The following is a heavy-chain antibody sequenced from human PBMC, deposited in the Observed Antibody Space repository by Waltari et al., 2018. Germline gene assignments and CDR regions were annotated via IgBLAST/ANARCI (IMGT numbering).Heavy chain of an antibody. CDR2: IDRDGNKK. V-gene: IGHV3-7*03. J-gene: IGHJ4*02. CDR1: GFTFVNYW. Sequence: EVQLVESGGGLVQPGGSLRLSCAASGFTFVNYWMTWVRQAPGKGLEWVANIDRDGNKKYYLDSMKGRFTISRDNAKNSLYLQMNSLRAEDTAVYFCTRGYCSSGGCERPYWGQGSLVTVSS. D-gene: IGHD2-15*01. CDR3: TRGYCSSGGCERPY.